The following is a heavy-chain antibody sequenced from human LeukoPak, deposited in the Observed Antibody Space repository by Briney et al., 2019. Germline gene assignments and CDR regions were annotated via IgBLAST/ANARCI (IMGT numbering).Heavy chain of an antibody. J-gene: IGHJ6*03. CDR1: GYTFTGCY. Sequence: ASVKVSCKASGYTFTGCYMHWVRQAPGQGLEWMGWINPDSGTTNYAQKFQGRVSMTRDTSINTAYMELTSLTSDDTAVYYCARVPSLRSGPYYYYYMDVWGKGTTVTISS. D-gene: IGHD4-17*01. CDR2: INPDSGTT. V-gene: IGHV1-2*02. CDR3: ARVPSLRSGPYYYYYMDV.